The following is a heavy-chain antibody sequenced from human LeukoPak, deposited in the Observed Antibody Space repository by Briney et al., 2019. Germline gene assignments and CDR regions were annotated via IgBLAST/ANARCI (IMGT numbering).Heavy chain of an antibody. CDR1: GFTFSSYS. CDR3: ARLLGIAAAGPHYYYYGMDV. V-gene: IGHV3-21*01. D-gene: IGHD6-13*01. CDR2: ISSSSSYI. J-gene: IGHJ6*02. Sequence: PGGSLRLSCAASGFTFSSYSMNWVRQAPGKGLEWVSSISSSSSYIYYADSVKGRFTISRDNAKSSLYLQMNSLRAEDTAVYYCARLLGIAAAGPHYYYYGMDVWGQGTTVTVSS.